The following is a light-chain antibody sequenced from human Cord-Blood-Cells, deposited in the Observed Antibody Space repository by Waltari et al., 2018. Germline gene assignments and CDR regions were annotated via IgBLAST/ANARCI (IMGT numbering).Light chain of an antibody. J-gene: IGKJ1*01. V-gene: IGKV1-39*01. CDR3: QQSYSTPWT. CDR1: QSISSY. Sequence: DFQMNQSPSSLSASVGDRVTIPCRASQSISSYLNWYQQKPGKAPKLLIYAASSLQSGVPSRFSGSGSGTDFTLTISSLQPEDFATYYCQQSYSTPWTFGQGTKVEIK. CDR2: AAS.